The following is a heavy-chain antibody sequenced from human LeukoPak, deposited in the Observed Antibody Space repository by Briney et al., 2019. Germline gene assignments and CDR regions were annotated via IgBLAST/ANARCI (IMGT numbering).Heavy chain of an antibody. V-gene: IGHV3-23*01. D-gene: IGHD3-3*01. J-gene: IGHJ6*03. Sequence: GGSLRLSCAASGFTFSSYAMSWVRQAPGKGLEWVSAISGSGGSTYYADSVKGRFTISRDNAKNSLYLQMNSLRAEDTAVYYCARAGRFLEWLSSSYYYYYMDVWGKGTTVTVSS. CDR3: ARAGRFLEWLSSSYYYYYMDV. CDR1: GFTFSSYA. CDR2: ISGSGGST.